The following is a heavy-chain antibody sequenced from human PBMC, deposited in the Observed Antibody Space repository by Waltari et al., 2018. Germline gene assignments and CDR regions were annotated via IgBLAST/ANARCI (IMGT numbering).Heavy chain of an antibody. CDR3: ARRMVTTGYFDY. CDR1: GGSIYNSNYY. V-gene: IGHV4-39*01. Sequence: QLQLQESGPGLVKPSETLSLTCTVSGGSIYNSNYYWGWIRQSPRKGLEWIGSIYYSGITYYNPSLKSRVTISIDTSKNQFSLKLTSVTAADTAVYHCARRMVTTGYFDYWGQGTLVTVSS. D-gene: IGHD4-4*01. J-gene: IGHJ4*02. CDR2: IYYSGIT.